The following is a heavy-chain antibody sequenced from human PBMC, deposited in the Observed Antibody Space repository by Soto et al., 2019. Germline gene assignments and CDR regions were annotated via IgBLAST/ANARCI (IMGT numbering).Heavy chain of an antibody. V-gene: IGHV3-23*01. CDR2: ISGSGGTI. CDR1: GFTFSSYA. J-gene: IGHJ6*02. Sequence: ESVGGLVQPGGSLRLSCAASGFTFSSYAMSWVRQAPGKGLEWVSVISGSGGTIYYADSVKGRFTISRDNSKNTLYLQMNSLRAEDTAVYYCAKEKQLVAGMDVWGQGTTVTVSS. D-gene: IGHD6-6*01. CDR3: AKEKQLVAGMDV.